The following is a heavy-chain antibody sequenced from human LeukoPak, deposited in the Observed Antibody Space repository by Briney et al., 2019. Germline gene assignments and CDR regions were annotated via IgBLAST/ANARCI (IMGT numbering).Heavy chain of an antibody. V-gene: IGHV3-30*04. J-gene: IGHJ6*03. Sequence: TGGSLRLSCAASGFTFSSYAMHWVRQAPGKGLEWVAVISYDGSNKYYADSVKGRFTISRDNSKNTLYLQMNSLRAEDTAVYYCAREALGSGGYLHYYYYYYMDVWGKGTTVTVSS. CDR1: GFTFSSYA. D-gene: IGHD3-10*01. CDR2: ISYDGSNK. CDR3: AREALGSGGYLHYYYYYYMDV.